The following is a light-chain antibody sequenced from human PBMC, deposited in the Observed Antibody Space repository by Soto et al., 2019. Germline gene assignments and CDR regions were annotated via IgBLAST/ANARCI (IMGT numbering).Light chain of an antibody. V-gene: IGKV3-20*01. CDR3: QQYGSSPPWIT. J-gene: IGKJ3*01. CDR1: QSVSSSY. Sequence: EIVLTQSPGTLSLSPGARATLSCRASQSVSSSYLAWYQQKPGQAPRLLIYGASSRATGIPDRFSGSGSGTDFTLTISRLEPEDFAVYYCQQYGSSPPWITFGPGTKVDIK. CDR2: GAS.